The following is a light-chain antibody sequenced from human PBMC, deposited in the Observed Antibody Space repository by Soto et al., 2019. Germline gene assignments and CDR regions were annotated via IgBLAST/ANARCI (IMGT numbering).Light chain of an antibody. J-gene: IGLJ1*01. V-gene: IGLV1-44*01. CDR1: SSNIGSNN. Sequence: QSVLTQPPSTSGIPGQRVTISCYGASSNIGSNNVNWYQQLPGTAPKLLIFGNDQRPSGVPDRFSGSKSGTSASLAISGLQSEDEADYFCAAWDDRLNGYVFGTGPKVTVL. CDR3: AAWDDRLNGYV. CDR2: GND.